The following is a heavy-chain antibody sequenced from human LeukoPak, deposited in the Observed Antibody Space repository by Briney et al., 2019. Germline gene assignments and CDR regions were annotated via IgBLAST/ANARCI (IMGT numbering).Heavy chain of an antibody. CDR3: ARMTTGHDY. D-gene: IGHD4-17*01. CDR1: GVSFNDYY. V-gene: IGHV4-34*01. CDR2: INHSGYT. Sequence: PSETLSLTCAVSGVSFNDYYWSWVRQTPGKGLEWIGEINHSGYTNDSPSLKSRVTLSIDTSRKQFSLNLRSVTVSDSGIYYCARMTTGHDYWGQGTLVTVSS. J-gene: IGHJ4*02.